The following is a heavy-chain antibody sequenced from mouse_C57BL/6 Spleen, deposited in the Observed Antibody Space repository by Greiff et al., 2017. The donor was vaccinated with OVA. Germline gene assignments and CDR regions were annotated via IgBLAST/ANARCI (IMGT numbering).Heavy chain of an antibody. D-gene: IGHD2-4*01. V-gene: IGHV3-6*01. CDR2: ISYDGSN. J-gene: IGHJ4*01. CDR3: ASGIYYDYDVYAMDY. Sequence: VQLKESGPGLVKPSQSLSLTCSVTGYSITSGYYWNWIRQFPGNKLEWMGYISYDGSNNYNPSLKNRISITRDTSKNQFFLKLNSVTTEDTATYYCASGIYYDYDVYAMDYWGQGTSVTVSS. CDR1: GYSITSGYY.